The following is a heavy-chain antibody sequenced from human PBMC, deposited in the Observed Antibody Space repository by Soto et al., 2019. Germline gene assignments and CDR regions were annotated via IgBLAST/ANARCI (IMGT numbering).Heavy chain of an antibody. CDR3: VSSRSAIYGDAFDV. Sequence: QLQESGPGLVKPSEPLSLTCSVSGASISSYFKNWIRQPPGKGLEWIGCIYDDGSTKYNPSLESRVTILLDTSKNEFSLRLRSVTSADTAVYYCVSSRSAIYGDAFDVWGQGTMVTVSS. D-gene: IGHD2-2*01. V-gene: IGHV4-59*03. CDR2: IYDDGST. CDR1: GASISSYF. J-gene: IGHJ3*01.